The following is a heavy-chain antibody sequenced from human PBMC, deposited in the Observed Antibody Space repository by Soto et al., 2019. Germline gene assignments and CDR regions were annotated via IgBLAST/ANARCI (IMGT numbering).Heavy chain of an antibody. Sequence: QVQLQESGPGLVKPSQTLSLTCIVSGDSISRGGYFWTWIRQHPGKGLEWIGYIYDSGSAFYNTSLKSRVTMSTDTSKNQFSLNLRSVTAADTAVFYCARGILRPNHYMDVWGKGTAVAVSS. D-gene: IGHD1-26*01. CDR1: GDSISRGGYF. J-gene: IGHJ6*03. CDR3: ARGILRPNHYMDV. V-gene: IGHV4-31*03. CDR2: IYDSGSA.